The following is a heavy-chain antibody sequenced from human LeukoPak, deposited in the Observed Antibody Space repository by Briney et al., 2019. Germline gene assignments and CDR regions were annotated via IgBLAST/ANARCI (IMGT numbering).Heavy chain of an antibody. J-gene: IGHJ5*02. V-gene: IGHV3-30*02. CDR1: GFTFSNYG. CDR2: IGYDGSNK. CDR3: AKGLYYKDRSGYPA. Sequence: PGGSLRLSCAASGFTFSNYGIHWVRQAPGKGLEWVAFIGYDGSNKYYADSVKGRFTVSRDKSKNTLYLQMNSLRTEDTAVYYCAKGLYYKDRSGYPAWGQGTLVTISS. D-gene: IGHD3-22*01.